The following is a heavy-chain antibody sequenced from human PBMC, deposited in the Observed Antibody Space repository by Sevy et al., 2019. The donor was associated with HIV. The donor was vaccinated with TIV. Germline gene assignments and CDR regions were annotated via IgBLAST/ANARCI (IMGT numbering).Heavy chain of an antibody. D-gene: IGHD3-3*01. CDR3: VSTIYYDFWSGYYTLNGVDY. CDR1: GGSISSGSYY. V-gene: IGHV4-61*02. J-gene: IGHJ4*02. CDR2: IYTSGST. Sequence: SETLSLTCTVSGGSISSGSYYWSWIRQPAGKGLEWIGRIYTSGSTNYNPSLKSRVTMSVDTSKNQFSLKLSSVTAADTAVYYCVSTIYYDFWSGYYTLNGVDYWGQGTLVTVSS.